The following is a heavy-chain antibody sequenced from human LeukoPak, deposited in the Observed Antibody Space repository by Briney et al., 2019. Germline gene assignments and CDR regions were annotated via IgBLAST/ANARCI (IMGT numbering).Heavy chain of an antibody. V-gene: IGHV3-48*01. CDR3: ARGTQQLAANWFDP. Sequence: GGSLRLSCAASGFTFSSYSMNWVRQAPGKGLEWVSYISSSSSTIYYADSVKGRFTISRDNAKNSLYLQMNSLRAEDTAVYYCARGTQQLAANWFDPWGQGTLVTVSS. CDR2: ISSSSSTI. CDR1: GFTFSSYS. D-gene: IGHD6-13*01. J-gene: IGHJ5*02.